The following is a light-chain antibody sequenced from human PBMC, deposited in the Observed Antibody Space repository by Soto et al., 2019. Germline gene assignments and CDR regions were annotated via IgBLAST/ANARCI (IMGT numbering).Light chain of an antibody. J-gene: IGLJ1*01. V-gene: IGLV2-14*01. CDR2: EGS. Sequence: QSALTQPASVSGSPGQSITISCTGTSSDIGGYIYVSWYQQHPGKAPKLMIYEGSKRPSGVSNRFSGSKSGKTASLTISGLQAEDEADYYCSSFSSSTTLYVFGTGTKLTVL. CDR1: SSDIGGYIY. CDR3: SSFSSSTTLYV.